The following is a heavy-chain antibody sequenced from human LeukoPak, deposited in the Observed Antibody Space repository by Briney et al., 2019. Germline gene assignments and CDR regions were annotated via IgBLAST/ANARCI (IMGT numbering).Heavy chain of an antibody. CDR3: ARSSNLRWFGNIKNPALDF. D-gene: IGHD3-10*01. V-gene: IGHV1-3*01. CDR1: GDTFTNDA. CDR2: INAGNGDT. Sequence: ASVKGSCKASGDTFTNDAIHWVRQAPGQGLEWMGWINAGNGDTKYSEKFQGRVTIISDTSANPAYMELSSLRFEDTAVYYCARSSNLRWFGNIKNPALDFWAQGPLVPVSS. J-gene: IGHJ1*01.